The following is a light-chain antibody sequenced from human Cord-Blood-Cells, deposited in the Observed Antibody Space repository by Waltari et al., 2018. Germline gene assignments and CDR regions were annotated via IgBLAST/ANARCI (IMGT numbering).Light chain of an antibody. Sequence: DIKMTQSPSSLSASVGDRVTITCRASQSINSDLNWYQQKPGKAPKLLIYAASSLQSWVPSRFSGSGSGTDFTLTISSLQPEDFATYYCQQSYSTPYTFGQGTKMEIK. J-gene: IGKJ2*01. CDR3: QQSYSTPYT. CDR1: QSINSD. CDR2: AAS. V-gene: IGKV1-39*01.